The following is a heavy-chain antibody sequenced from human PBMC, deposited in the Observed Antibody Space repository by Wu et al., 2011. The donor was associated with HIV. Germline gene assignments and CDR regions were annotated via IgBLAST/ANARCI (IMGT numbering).Heavy chain of an antibody. J-gene: IGHJ4*02. Sequence: QVQLVQSGAEVKKPGASVKVSCKASGYTFSGYYLHWVRQAPGQGLEWVGWIDPNSGATNYAQKFQGRVTMTRDTSITTAYMDLSRLRSDDTAVYYCARDGGAGYTIKWGIDYWGQGTLVTVSS. CDR3: ARDGGAGYTIKWGIDY. CDR1: GYTFSGYY. D-gene: IGHD3-16*01. V-gene: IGHV1-2*02. CDR2: IDPNSGAT.